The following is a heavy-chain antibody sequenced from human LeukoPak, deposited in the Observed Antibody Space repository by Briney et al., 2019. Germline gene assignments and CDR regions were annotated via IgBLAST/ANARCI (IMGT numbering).Heavy chain of an antibody. D-gene: IGHD6-19*01. V-gene: IGHV4-59*08. Sequence: SETLSLTCTASGGTISSYYWSWIRQPPGKGPEWVGDISYNGSTNYNPSLMSRVTISVGTSTNKSSLKLKSITAADTAAFYYGSLASSGWSHCDYWGQGTLVTVSS. CDR1: GGTISSYY. J-gene: IGHJ4*02. CDR3: GSLASSGWSHCDY. CDR2: ISYNGST.